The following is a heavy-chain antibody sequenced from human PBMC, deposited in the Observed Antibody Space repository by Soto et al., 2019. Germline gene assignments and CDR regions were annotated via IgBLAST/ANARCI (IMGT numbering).Heavy chain of an antibody. CDR3: AKWAIYERSGYYYDH. CDR2: ISYDVTYK. Sequence: PGGSLRLSCAASGFTFSSHCLHWVRQAPGKGLEWVAFISYDVTYKYYADSLKGRFTISRDNSENTVYLQMNSLRADDTDVYYCAKWAIYERSGYYYDHWGQGALVTVSS. J-gene: IGHJ5*02. CDR1: GFTFSSHC. V-gene: IGHV3-30*18. D-gene: IGHD3-22*01.